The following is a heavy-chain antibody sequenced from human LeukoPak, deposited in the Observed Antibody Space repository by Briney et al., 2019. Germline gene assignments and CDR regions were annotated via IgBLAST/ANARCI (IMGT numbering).Heavy chain of an antibody. V-gene: IGHV1-18*01. CDR3: ARDSDTAMSDY. D-gene: IGHD5-18*01. CDR1: GYTFTSYG. Sequence: ASVKVSCEASGYTFTSYGISWVRQAPGQGLEWMGWFSAYNGNTNYAQKLQGRVTMTTDTSTSTAYMELRSLRSDDTAVYYCARDSDTAMSDYWGQGTLVTVSS. CDR2: FSAYNGNT. J-gene: IGHJ4*02.